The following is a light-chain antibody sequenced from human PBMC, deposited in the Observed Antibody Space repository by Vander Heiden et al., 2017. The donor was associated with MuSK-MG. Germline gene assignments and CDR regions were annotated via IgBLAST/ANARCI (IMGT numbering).Light chain of an antibody. Sequence: DIQMTQSPSSLSASVGDRVTITCRASQSMSSYLNWYQQKPGKAPKLLIYAASSLQSGVPSRCSGSGSGTEFTLTISSLQPEDFATYYCQQSYRTPPTFGQGTKLEIK. V-gene: IGKV1-39*01. J-gene: IGKJ2*01. CDR1: QSMSSY. CDR3: QQSYRTPPT. CDR2: AAS.